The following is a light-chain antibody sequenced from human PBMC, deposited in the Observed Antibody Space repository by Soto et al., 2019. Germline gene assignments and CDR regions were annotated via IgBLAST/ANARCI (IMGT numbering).Light chain of an antibody. CDR1: QDISNY. J-gene: IGKJ1*01. Sequence: DIQMTQSPSSLSASVGDRVTITCQASQDISNYLNWYQQKPGKAPKLVIYDASTLQSGVPSRFRGSGSGTEFTLTISSLQPDDFATYYCQQYETFSGTFGQGTRVEIK. V-gene: IGKV1-33*01. CDR2: DAS. CDR3: QQYETFSGT.